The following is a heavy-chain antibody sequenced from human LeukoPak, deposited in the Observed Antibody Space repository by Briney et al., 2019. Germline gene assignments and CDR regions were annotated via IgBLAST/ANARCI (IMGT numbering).Heavy chain of an antibody. CDR2: VNPNSGHT. D-gene: IGHD2-15*01. CDR3: ARGAPGSYCSGGSCPYFDY. Sequence: GASVKVSCKASGYTFTSYDVNWVRQATGQGLEWMGWVNPNSGHTGYAQKLQGRVTMTTNTSISTAYMELSSLRSEDTAVYYCARGAPGSYCSGGSCPYFDYWGQGTLVSVSS. CDR1: GYTFTSYD. J-gene: IGHJ4*02. V-gene: IGHV1-8*01.